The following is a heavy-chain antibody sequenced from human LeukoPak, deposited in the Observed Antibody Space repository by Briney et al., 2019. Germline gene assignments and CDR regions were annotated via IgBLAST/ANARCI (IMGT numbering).Heavy chain of an antibody. Sequence: GGSLRLSCAASGFTFSTYSMHWVRQAPGKGLEWVSSISSTSSYIYYADSMKGRFTISRDNAKNSLYLQTNTLRAEDTAVYYCARVPYSSPLMDVWGQGTTVTVSS. CDR3: ARVPYSSPLMDV. CDR1: GFTFSTYS. J-gene: IGHJ6*02. D-gene: IGHD6-13*01. CDR2: ISSTSSYI. V-gene: IGHV3-21*01.